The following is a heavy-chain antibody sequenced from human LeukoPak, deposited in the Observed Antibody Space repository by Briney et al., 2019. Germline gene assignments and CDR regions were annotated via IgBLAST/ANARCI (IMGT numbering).Heavy chain of an antibody. D-gene: IGHD6-6*01. CDR2: ISSDGSST. CDR1: GFTFRNHC. V-gene: IGHV3-74*03. J-gene: IGHJ4*02. CDR3: ARDQRITGRPDIDY. Sequence: GGSLRLSCAASGFTFRNHCMHWVRQTPGKGLVWVSRISSDGSSTTYADSVKGRFTISRDNAKNTLYLQMNNLRAEDTAMYYCARDQRITGRPDIDYWGQGTLVIVSS.